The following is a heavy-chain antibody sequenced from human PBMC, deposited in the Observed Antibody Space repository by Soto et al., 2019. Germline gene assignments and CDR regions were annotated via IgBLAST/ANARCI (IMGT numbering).Heavy chain of an antibody. CDR1: SGSISSTSYY. J-gene: IGHJ6*02. V-gene: IGHV4-39*01. Sequence: PSETLSLTCTVSSGSISSTSYYWAWIRQPPGKGLEWIGAIYYDGTTYYTESLKSRVSISVDTSKNQFSLKVNSVTAADTAVYFCARQGRNTKIVLVKHYAAHFCGPGTAVTVSS. CDR3: ARQGRNTKIVLVKHYAAHF. D-gene: IGHD3-22*01. CDR2: IYYDGTT.